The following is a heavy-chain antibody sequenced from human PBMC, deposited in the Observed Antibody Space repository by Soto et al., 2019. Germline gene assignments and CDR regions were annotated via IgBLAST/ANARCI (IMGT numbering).Heavy chain of an antibody. Sequence: QVQLVESGGGVVQPGRSLRLSCAASGFTFSSYGMHWVRQAPGKGLEWVAVISYDGSNKYYADSVKGRFTISRDNSKNTLYLQMNSLRAEDTAVYYCAKDQESSGWYRYYYYGMDVWGQGTTVTVSS. D-gene: IGHD6-19*01. V-gene: IGHV3-30*18. CDR3: AKDQESSGWYRYYYYGMDV. CDR1: GFTFSSYG. J-gene: IGHJ6*02. CDR2: ISYDGSNK.